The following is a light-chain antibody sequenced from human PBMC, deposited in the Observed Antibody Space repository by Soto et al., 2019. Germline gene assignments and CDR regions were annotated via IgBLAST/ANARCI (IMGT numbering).Light chain of an antibody. Sequence: DIQMTQSPSSLSASVGDRVTITCRASQSISSHLNWYQQKPGKAPKLLIYAASSVQSGVPSRFSGSGSGTDFTLTISSLQSEDFATYYCQQSYSTPRTFGQGTKVDIK. CDR1: QSISSH. J-gene: IGKJ1*01. V-gene: IGKV1-39*01. CDR2: AAS. CDR3: QQSYSTPRT.